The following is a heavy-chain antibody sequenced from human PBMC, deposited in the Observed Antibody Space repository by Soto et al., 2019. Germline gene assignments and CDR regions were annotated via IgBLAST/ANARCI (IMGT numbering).Heavy chain of an antibody. CDR1: VDSVSSNSAA. CDR3: ARVEYSSSWGPDYYYGMDV. Sequence: PSRTLSLTCAISVDSVSSNSAAWNWIRQSPSRGLEWLGRTYYRSKWYNDYAVSVKSRITINPDTSKNQFSLQLNSVTPEDTAVYYCARVEYSSSWGPDYYYGMDVWGQGTTVTVS. J-gene: IGHJ6*02. CDR2: TYYRSKWYN. D-gene: IGHD6-13*01. V-gene: IGHV6-1*01.